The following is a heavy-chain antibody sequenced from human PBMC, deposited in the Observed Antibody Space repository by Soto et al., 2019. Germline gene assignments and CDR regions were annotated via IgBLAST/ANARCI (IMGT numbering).Heavy chain of an antibody. J-gene: IGHJ6*02. CDR2: IRSKAYGGTT. D-gene: IGHD3-3*01. Sequence: KPGGSLRLSCTASGFTFGDYAMSWFRQAPGKGLEWVGFIRSKAYGGTTEYAASVKGRFTISRDDSKSIAYLQMNSLKTEDTDVYYCTRYGFWSGSPLPRNYYYYGMDVWGQGTTVTVSS. V-gene: IGHV3-49*05. CDR1: GFTFGDYA. CDR3: TRYGFWSGSPLPRNYYYYGMDV.